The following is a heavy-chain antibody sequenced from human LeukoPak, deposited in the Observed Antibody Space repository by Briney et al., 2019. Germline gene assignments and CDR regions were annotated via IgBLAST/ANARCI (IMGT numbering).Heavy chain of an antibody. J-gene: IGHJ4*02. CDR1: GYTFTSYG. Sequence: ASVKVSCKASGYTFTSYGISWVRQAPGQGLEWMGWISAYNGNTNYAQKLQGRVTMTTDTSTSSAYMELRSLRSDDTAMYYCARAKLLLLPRDYWGQGTLVTVSS. CDR2: ISAYNGNT. D-gene: IGHD3-10*01. V-gene: IGHV1-18*01. CDR3: ARAKLLLLPRDY.